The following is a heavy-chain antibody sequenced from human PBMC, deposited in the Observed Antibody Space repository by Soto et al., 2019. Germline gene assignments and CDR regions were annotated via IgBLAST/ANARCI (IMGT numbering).Heavy chain of an antibody. CDR1: GFTFTNAW. Sequence: EVQLVESGGALVKPGGSLRLSCAASGFTFTNAWMNWVRQAPGKGLEWVGRIKSKTDGGTTDYAAPVKGRFTISRDDSKNTLSLQMNSLKTEDTAVYYCNTGSYDFWSGSRDYWGQGTLVTVSS. CDR3: NTGSYDFWSGSRDY. CDR2: IKSKTDGGTT. V-gene: IGHV3-15*07. D-gene: IGHD3-3*01. J-gene: IGHJ4*02.